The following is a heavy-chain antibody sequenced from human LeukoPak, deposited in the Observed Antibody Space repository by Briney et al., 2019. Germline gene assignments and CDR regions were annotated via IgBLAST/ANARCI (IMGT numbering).Heavy chain of an antibody. D-gene: IGHD1-26*01. CDR1: GGSFSGYY. CDR2: INHSGST. V-gene: IGHV4-34*01. J-gene: IGHJ4*02. Sequence: SETLSLTCAVYGGSFSGYYWGWICQPPGKGLEWIGEINHSGSTNYNPSLKSRVTISVDTSKNQFSLKLSSVTAADTAVYYCARDIGGSYGRDFDYWGQGTLVTVSS. CDR3: ARDIGGSYGRDFDY.